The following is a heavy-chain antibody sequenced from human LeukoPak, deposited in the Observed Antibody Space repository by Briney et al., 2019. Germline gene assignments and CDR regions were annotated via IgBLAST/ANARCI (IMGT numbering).Heavy chain of an antibody. V-gene: IGHV3-9*03. D-gene: IGHD2/OR15-2a*01. CDR3: AKDSVKYSTSPLMYHFDF. CDR1: GFNFDDYA. J-gene: IGHJ4*02. CDR2: ISYHSRNI. Sequence: TGGSLRLSCAASGFNFDDYAMHWVRQVPGKGLEWVAGISYHSRNIRYVDSVKGRFTISRDNTKNFLYLHMNSLRVEDMAFYYCAKDSVKYSTSPLMYHFDFWGQGTLVTVSS.